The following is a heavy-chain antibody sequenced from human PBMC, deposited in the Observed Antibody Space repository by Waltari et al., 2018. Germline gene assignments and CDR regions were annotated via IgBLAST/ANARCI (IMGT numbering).Heavy chain of an antibody. Sequence: QVQLVQSGAEVKKPGASVKVSCKASGYTFTSYYMHWVRQAPGQGLEWMGIINPSGGSTRDAQKFQGRVTMTRDTSTSTVYMELSSLRSEDTAVYYCARPTTVTTKSYYYYGMDVWGQGTTVTVSS. D-gene: IGHD4-17*01. CDR2: INPSGGST. CDR3: ARPTTVTTKSYYYYGMDV. V-gene: IGHV1-46*01. J-gene: IGHJ6*02. CDR1: GYTFTSYY.